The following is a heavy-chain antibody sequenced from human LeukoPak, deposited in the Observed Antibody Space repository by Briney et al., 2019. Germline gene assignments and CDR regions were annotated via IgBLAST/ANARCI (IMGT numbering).Heavy chain of an antibody. CDR1: GFTLSSYL. D-gene: IGHD4-11*01. V-gene: IGHV3-74*01. Sequence: GGSLRLSCAASGFTLSSYLMHWVRQAPGKGLEFVSRMNNDGSSTRYVDSVKGRFSISRDSAKNTLYLQMNSLRAEDTAVYYCARDLNYRIDYCGQGTLVTVSS. CDR2: MNNDGSST. CDR3: ARDLNYRIDY. J-gene: IGHJ4*02.